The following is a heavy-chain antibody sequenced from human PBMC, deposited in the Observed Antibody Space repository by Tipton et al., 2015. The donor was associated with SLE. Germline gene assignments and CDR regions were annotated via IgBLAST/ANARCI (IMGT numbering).Heavy chain of an antibody. CDR2: INHSGST. CDR1: GGSFSGYY. CDR3: ARGVRYSSGQSAFDI. J-gene: IGHJ3*02. Sequence: LSLTCAVYGGSFSGYYWSWIRQPPGKGLEWIGEINHSGSTNYNPSLKSRVTISINTSKNQFSLNLSSVTAADTAVYFCARGVRYSSGQSAFDIWGQGTMVSVSS. V-gene: IGHV4-34*01. D-gene: IGHD6-25*01.